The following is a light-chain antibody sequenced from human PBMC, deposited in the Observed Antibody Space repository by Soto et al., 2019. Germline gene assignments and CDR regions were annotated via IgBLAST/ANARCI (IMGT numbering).Light chain of an antibody. J-gene: IGKJ1*01. Sequence: DIVLTHAPCTLSFSPGEHATLSFFPSQSVGRNYLAWFQHKPDQAPRLLIYDASNRAAGIPARFSGSGSGTDFTLTISRLEPEDFAVYYCQQYGSSPGTFGQGTKV. CDR3: QQYGSSPGT. V-gene: IGKV3-20*01. CDR1: QSVGRNY. CDR2: DAS.